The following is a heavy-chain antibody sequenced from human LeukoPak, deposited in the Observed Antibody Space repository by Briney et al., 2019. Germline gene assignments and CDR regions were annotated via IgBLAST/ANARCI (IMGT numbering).Heavy chain of an antibody. D-gene: IGHD5-24*01. Sequence: ASVKVSCKASGYTFTAYYMHWVRQAPGQGLEWMGWINPNSGGTNYAQKFQGRVTMTRDTSISTAYMELSRLRSDDTAVYYCARDGDGYNRYNDYWGQGTLVTVSS. CDR2: INPNSGGT. CDR3: ARDGDGYNRYNDY. CDR1: GYTFTAYY. J-gene: IGHJ4*02. V-gene: IGHV1-2*02.